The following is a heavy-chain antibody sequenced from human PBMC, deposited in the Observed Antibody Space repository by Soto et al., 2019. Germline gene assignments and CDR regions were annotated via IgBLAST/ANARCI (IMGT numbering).Heavy chain of an antibody. V-gene: IGHV3-7*05. CDR2: IKYDGSEE. D-gene: IGHD5-12*01. J-gene: IGHJ5*01. CDR1: GFTFSDYW. CDR3: ARFASGKSAST. Sequence: EVQVVESGGGLVQPGGSLRLSCAGSGFTFSDYWMSWARQAPGKGLEWVANIKYDGSEEYYVDSVRGRFTISRDNAMNSLHLQMNSLRADDTAVYYCARFASGKSASTWGHGTLVTVSS.